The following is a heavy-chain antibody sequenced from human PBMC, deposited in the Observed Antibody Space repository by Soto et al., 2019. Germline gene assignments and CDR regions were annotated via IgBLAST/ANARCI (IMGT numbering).Heavy chain of an antibody. CDR2: ISYDGSNK. V-gene: IGHV3-30-3*01. Sequence: QVQLVESGGGVVQPGRSLRLSCAASGFTFSSYAMHWVRQAPGKGLEWVAVISYDGSNKYYADSVKGRFTISRDNSKNTLYLQMTSLRAEDTAVYYCACVSGYDLGPFDYWGQGTLVTVSS. J-gene: IGHJ4*02. D-gene: IGHD5-12*01. CDR1: GFTFSSYA. CDR3: ACVSGYDLGPFDY.